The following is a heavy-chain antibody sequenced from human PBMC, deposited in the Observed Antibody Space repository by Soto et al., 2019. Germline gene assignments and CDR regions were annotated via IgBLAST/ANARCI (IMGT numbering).Heavy chain of an antibody. CDR2: ITGSSDYT. CDR3: AREYYYGMDV. CDR1: GFTFSDYY. Sequence: QVQLVESGEGLVRPGGSRRLSCAASGFTFSDYYMTWIRQAPGKGREWVSYITGSSDYTNYADSVKGRFTISRDNVKNSLYLQMNSLRAEDTAVYYCAREYYYGMDVWGQGTTVTVSS. J-gene: IGHJ6*02. V-gene: IGHV3-11*05.